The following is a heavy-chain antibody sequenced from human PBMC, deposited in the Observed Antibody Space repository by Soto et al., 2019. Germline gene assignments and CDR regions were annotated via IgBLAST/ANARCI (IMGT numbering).Heavy chain of an antibody. D-gene: IGHD3-9*01. Sequence: ASVKVSCKASGYIFTGYHIHWVRQAPGRGLEWMGWINPNSGDTEYAQNFQGRVTMTRDTSFNLVYMEMSGLMSDDTAVYYSPRDARGTRGFDEMDIWGQGTTVTVSS. CDR1: GYIFTGYH. CDR3: PRDARGTRGFDEMDI. J-gene: IGHJ6*02. V-gene: IGHV1-2*02. CDR2: INPNSGDT.